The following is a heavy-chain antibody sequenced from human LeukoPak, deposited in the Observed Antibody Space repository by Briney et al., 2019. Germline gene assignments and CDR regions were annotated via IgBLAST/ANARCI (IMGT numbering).Heavy chain of an antibody. V-gene: IGHV3-53*01. D-gene: IGHD7-27*01. CDR2: IYSCGST. CDR3: AKLLGDY. Sequence: GGSLRLSCAASGFTVSSNYMSWVRQAPGTGLGWVSIIYSCGSTYYADSVKGRFTISRDNSKNTLYLQMNSLRAEDTAVYYCAKLLGDYWGQGTLVTVSS. J-gene: IGHJ4*02. CDR1: GFTVSSNY.